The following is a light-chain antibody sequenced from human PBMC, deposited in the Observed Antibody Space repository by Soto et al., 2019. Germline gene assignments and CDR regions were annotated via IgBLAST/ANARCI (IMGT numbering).Light chain of an antibody. J-gene: IGKJ4*01. CDR1: QIVSSTY. V-gene: IGKV3-20*01. CDR2: GAS. Sequence: EIVLTQSHGTLSLFSGASATISWRASQIVSSTYLAWFQQKPGQAPRLLIYGASTRATGIPDRFSGSGSGTDFTLTISGLEPEDFALYYCQQYGVTPPNTFGGGTKVHIK. CDR3: QQYGVTPPNT.